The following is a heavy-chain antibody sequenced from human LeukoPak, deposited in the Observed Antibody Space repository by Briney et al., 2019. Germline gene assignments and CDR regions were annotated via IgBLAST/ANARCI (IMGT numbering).Heavy chain of an antibody. V-gene: IGHV3-23*01. Sequence: GGSLRLSCAASGFTFSHYSMNWVRQAPGKGLEWVSVISGGGGSTYYADSVMGRFTISRDNSKDTLYLQMNSLRAEDTAVYYCAKDGGSLGEVRDWGQGTLVTVSS. D-gene: IGHD3-16*01. CDR2: ISGGGGST. CDR1: GFTFSHYS. CDR3: AKDGGSLGEVRD. J-gene: IGHJ4*02.